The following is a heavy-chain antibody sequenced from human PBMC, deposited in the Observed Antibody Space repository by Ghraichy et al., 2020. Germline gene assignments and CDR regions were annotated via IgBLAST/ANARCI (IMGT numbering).Heavy chain of an antibody. Sequence: GGSLRLSCAASGFTFSSYAMSWVRQAPGKGLEWVSAISGSGGSTYYADSVKGRFTISRDNSKNTLYLQMNSLRAEDTAVYYCAKGGGYCSGGSCPPGDYWGQGTLVTVSS. CDR2: ISGSGGST. V-gene: IGHV3-23*01. J-gene: IGHJ4*02. CDR1: GFTFSSYA. D-gene: IGHD2-15*01. CDR3: AKGGGYCSGGSCPPGDY.